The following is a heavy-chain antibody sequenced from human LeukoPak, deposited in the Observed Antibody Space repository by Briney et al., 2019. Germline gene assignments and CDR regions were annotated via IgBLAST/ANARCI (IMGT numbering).Heavy chain of an antibody. CDR3: AREVAGYYYDSSGYYAPNSFDN. J-gene: IGHJ4*02. CDR1: GDSVSSNSAA. D-gene: IGHD3-22*01. CDR2: TYYRSKWYN. Sequence: SQTLSLTCAISGDSVSSNSAAWNWIRQSPSRGLEWLGRTYYRSKWYNDYAVSVKSRITINPDTSKNQFSLQLNSVTPEDTAVYYCAREVAGYYYDSSGYYAPNSFDNWGQGTLVTVSS. V-gene: IGHV6-1*01.